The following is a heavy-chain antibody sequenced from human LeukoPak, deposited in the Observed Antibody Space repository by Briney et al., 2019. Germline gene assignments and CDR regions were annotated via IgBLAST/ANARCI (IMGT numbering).Heavy chain of an antibody. V-gene: IGHV3-48*01. D-gene: IGHD3-22*01. Sequence: PGGSLRLSCAASGFTFSSYSMNWVRQAPGKGLEWGSYISGSSSTIYCADSVKGRFTISRDNGKNTLYLQMNSLRAEDTAVYYCARGSTYYDSSGQVPFDYWGQGTLVTVSS. CDR2: ISGSSSTI. J-gene: IGHJ4*02. CDR1: GFTFSSYS. CDR3: ARGSTYYDSSGQVPFDY.